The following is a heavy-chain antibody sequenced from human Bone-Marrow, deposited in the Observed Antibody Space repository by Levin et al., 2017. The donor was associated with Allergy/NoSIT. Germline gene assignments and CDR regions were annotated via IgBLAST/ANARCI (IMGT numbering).Heavy chain of an antibody. V-gene: IGHV5-51*01. J-gene: IGHJ2*01. CDR2: IFPGDGDT. D-gene: IGHD1-26*01. CDR1: GYSFSSHW. CDR3: ARDEILAGGTPWFFDH. Sequence: GESLKISCKGSGYSFSSHWIGWVRQMPGKGLEWMGFIFPGDGDTRYSPAFHGQFTMSSDKVNTVYLHWGSLTASDTATYYCARDEILAGGTPWFFDHWGPGTQVTVSS.